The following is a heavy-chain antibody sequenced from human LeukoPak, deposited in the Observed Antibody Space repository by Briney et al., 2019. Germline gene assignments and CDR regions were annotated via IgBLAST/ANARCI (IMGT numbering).Heavy chain of an antibody. CDR2: ISPSVGGT. J-gene: IGHJ4*02. CDR1: GYGFTSYY. Sequence: ASVKVSCKALGYGFTSYYIHWVRQAPGQGLEWMGMISPSVGGTTYARKFQGRVTMTRDTSTSTVYMELSSLRSEDTAVYYCARHGSGRYYPAEGRVDYWGQGTLVTVSS. V-gene: IGHV1-46*03. CDR3: ARHGSGRYYPAEGRVDY. D-gene: IGHD3-10*01.